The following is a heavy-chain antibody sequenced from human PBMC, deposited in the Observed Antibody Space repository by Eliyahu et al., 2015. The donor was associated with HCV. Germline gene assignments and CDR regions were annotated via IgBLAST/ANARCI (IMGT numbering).Heavy chain of an antibody. J-gene: IGHJ1*01. V-gene: IGHV4-61*02. CDR2: IYTSGST. Sequence: QVQLQESGPGLVKPSQTLSLTCTVSXGSISSGSCYWSRIRXPAGKGLEWIGRIYTSGSTHYNPSLKSRVTISVDTSKNQFSLKLSSVTAADTAVYYCARAGGIAAAPGPAVEHWGQGTLVTVSS. CDR3: ARAGGIAAAPGPAVEH. D-gene: IGHD6-13*01. CDR1: XGSISSGSCY.